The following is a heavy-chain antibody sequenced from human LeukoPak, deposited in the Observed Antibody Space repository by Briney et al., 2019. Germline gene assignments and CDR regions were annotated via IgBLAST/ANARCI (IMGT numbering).Heavy chain of an antibody. CDR3: ARENGYRYDY. CDR2: IYHSGST. J-gene: IGHJ4*02. D-gene: IGHD5-18*01. CDR1: GYSISSGYY. Sequence: SETLSLTCNVSGYSISSGYYWAWIRQSPGKGLEWIGSIYHSGSTNYNPSLKSRVTISVDTSKNQFSLKLSSVTAADTALYYCARENGYRYDYWGQGTLVTVSS. V-gene: IGHV4-38-2*02.